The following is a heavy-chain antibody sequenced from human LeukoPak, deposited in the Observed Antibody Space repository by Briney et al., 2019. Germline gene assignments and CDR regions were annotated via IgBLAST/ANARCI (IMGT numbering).Heavy chain of an antibody. J-gene: IGHJ4*02. CDR2: IYYSGST. D-gene: IGHD3-16*02. Sequence: SETLSLTCTVSGGSISPYYWSWIRQPPGKGLEWIGYIYYSGSTNYNPSLKSRVTISVDTSKNQFFLKLSSVTAADTAVYYCARASDYVWGSYRSYYFDYWGQGTLVTVSS. V-gene: IGHV4-59*01. CDR3: ARASDYVWGSYRSYYFDY. CDR1: GGSISPYY.